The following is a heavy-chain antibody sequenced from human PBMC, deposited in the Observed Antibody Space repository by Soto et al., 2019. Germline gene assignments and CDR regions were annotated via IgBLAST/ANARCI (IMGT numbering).Heavy chain of an antibody. V-gene: IGHV4-39*01. CDR2: IYHTGNA. Sequence: SDTLSLTCIVSGDSISNSRFYWAWIRQPPGEGLVWIGSIYHTGNAYYNPSLKSRVTISVDTSKNQFSLKLTSVTAADAALYYCARDFFDSSDYTTNWFDPWGQGTLVTVS. CDR3: ARDFFDSSDYTTNWFDP. J-gene: IGHJ5*02. D-gene: IGHD3-22*01. CDR1: GDSISNSRFY.